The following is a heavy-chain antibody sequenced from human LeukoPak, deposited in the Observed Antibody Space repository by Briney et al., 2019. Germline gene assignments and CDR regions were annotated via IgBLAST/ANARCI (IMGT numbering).Heavy chain of an antibody. V-gene: IGHV4-59*01. Sequence: SETLSLTCIVTGDSIRTYYWTWIRQPPGKGLEWMGFIYPSGPTNYTPSLKSRVTMSVDTSKNQISLKLSSVTAADTAIYYCAGVSAGGYYYHGMDVWGQGTPVTVSS. J-gene: IGHJ6*02. CDR1: GDSIRTYY. CDR3: AGVSAGGYYYHGMDV. D-gene: IGHD3-16*01. CDR2: IYPSGPT.